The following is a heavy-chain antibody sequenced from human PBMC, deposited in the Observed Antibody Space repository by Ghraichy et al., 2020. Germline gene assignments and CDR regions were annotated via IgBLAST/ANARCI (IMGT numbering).Heavy chain of an antibody. J-gene: IGHJ6*02. V-gene: IGHV3-23*01. CDR3: AKPGGGEGAGWDSFYYYGMDV. CDR2: ISGSGGST. CDR1: GFTFSSYA. Sequence: GSLRLSCAASGFTFSSYAMSWVRQAPGKGLEWVSAISGSGGSTYYADSVKGRFTISRDNSKNTLYLQMNSLRAEDTAVYYCAKPGGGEGAGWDSFYYYGMDVGGQGTTVTVYS. D-gene: IGHD6-19*01.